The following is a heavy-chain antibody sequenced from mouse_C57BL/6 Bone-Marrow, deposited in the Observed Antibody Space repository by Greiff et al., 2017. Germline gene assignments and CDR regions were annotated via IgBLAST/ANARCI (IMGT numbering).Heavy chain of an antibody. J-gene: IGHJ2*01. Sequence: EVQLQQSGPELVKPGASVKISCKASGYTFTDYYMNWVKQSHGKSLEWIGDINPNNGGTSYNQKFKGKATLTVDKSSSTAYMELRSLTSEDSAVYYCARTLVYYYGSSYFDYWGQGTTLTVSS. D-gene: IGHD1-1*01. CDR1: GYTFTDYY. CDR2: INPNNGGT. CDR3: ARTLVYYYGSSYFDY. V-gene: IGHV1-26*01.